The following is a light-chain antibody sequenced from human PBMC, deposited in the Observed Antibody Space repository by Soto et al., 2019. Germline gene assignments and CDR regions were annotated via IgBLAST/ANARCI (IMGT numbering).Light chain of an antibody. Sequence: QSALTQPASASRSPGQSITISSTGTSSDVGGYNYVSWYQQHPGKAPKLMIYDVSNRPSGVSNRFSGSKSGNTASLTISGLQPEDEADYYCSSYTSSSTLKVFGGGTKLTVL. V-gene: IGLV2-14*01. CDR3: SSYTSSSTLKV. CDR2: DVS. CDR1: SSDVGGYNY. J-gene: IGLJ2*01.